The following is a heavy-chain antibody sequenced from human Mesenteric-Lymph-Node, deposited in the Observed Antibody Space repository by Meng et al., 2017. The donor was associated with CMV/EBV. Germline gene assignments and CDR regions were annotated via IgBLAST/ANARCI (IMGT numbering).Heavy chain of an antibody. CDR1: GGSFSCYY. J-gene: IGHJ1*01. CDR2: INHSGST. D-gene: IGHD5-24*01. Sequence: YGGSFSCYYWSWIRQPPGKGLEWIGEINHSGSTNYNPSLKSRVTISVDTSKNQFSLKLSSVTAADTAVYYCARARGGYKRPEYFQHWGQGTLVTVSS. CDR3: ARARGGYKRPEYFQH. V-gene: IGHV4-34*01.